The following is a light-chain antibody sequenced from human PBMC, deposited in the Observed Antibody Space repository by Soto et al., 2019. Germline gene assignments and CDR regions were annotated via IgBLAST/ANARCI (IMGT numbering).Light chain of an antibody. CDR1: STDVGGYNY. CDR2: DVS. Sequence: QSVLTQPASVSGSPGQSITISCTGTSTDVGGYNYVSWYQQHPGKAPKLIIYDVSNRPSGVYNRFSGSKSGNTASLTISGLQAEDESDYYCSSYISSSTQEVVFGGGTKLTVL. J-gene: IGLJ2*01. CDR3: SSYISSSTQEVV. V-gene: IGLV2-14*01.